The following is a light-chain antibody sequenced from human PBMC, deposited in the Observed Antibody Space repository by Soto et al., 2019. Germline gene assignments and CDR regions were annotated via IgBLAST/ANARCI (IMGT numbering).Light chain of an antibody. CDR2: DAS. CDR1: QSVSGY. J-gene: IGKJ1*01. V-gene: IGKV3-11*01. Sequence: EIVLTQSPATLSLSPGERATLSCRASQSVSGYLAWFQQKPGQAPRLLIYDASKRATGIPARFSGSGFGTDYTLTISSLEPKDFAVYYCQQRSKWRTFGQGTKVDIK. CDR3: QQRSKWRT.